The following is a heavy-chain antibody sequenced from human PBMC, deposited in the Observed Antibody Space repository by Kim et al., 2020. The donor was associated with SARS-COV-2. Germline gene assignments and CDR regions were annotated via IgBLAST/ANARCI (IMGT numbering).Heavy chain of an antibody. CDR2: IYWDGHQ. D-gene: IGHD2-21*02. CDR1: GVSLTTTGVG. CDR3: GHSPYMFCGGDWCYFDP. Sequence: SGPTLVQPTPTLTLTCTLSGVSLTTTGVGVGWIRQPPGKALEWLSLIYWDGHQRYNASLKTRLTITTDFSKNQVFLKLTDMDPMDSATYFCGHSPYMFCGGDWCYFDPWGQGAQVSVSS. V-gene: IGHV2-5*02. J-gene: IGHJ5*02.